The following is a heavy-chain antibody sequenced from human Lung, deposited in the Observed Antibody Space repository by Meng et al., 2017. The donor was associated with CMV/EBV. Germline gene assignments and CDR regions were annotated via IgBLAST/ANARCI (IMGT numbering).Heavy chain of an antibody. Sequence: GGSLRLXCAASGFTFSTYGIHWVRQAPGKGLEWVAFIRYDGRNKYYADSVRGRFTISRDNSKNTMSLQLSRLRTEDTAVYYCAKDLGDRIFGVVLPDKHQYGVDDWXQGTXVTVSS. J-gene: IGHJ4*02. CDR2: IRYDGRNK. D-gene: IGHD3-3*02. CDR3: AKDLGDRIFGVVLPDKHQYGVDD. CDR1: GFTFSTYG. V-gene: IGHV3-30*02.